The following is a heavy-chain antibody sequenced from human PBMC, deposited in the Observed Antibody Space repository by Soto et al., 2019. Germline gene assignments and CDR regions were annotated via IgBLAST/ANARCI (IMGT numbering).Heavy chain of an antibody. Sequence: GGSLRLSCAASGFTFSSYWMHWVRQAPGKGLVWVSVIYSGGSTYYADSVKGRFTISRDNSKNTLYLQMNSLRAEDTAVYYCARGKDYDFWSGYYRDYYYYYGMDVWGQGTTVTVSS. V-gene: IGHV3-66*01. J-gene: IGHJ6*02. D-gene: IGHD3-3*01. CDR2: IYSGGST. CDR3: ARGKDYDFWSGYYRDYYYYYGMDV. CDR1: GFTFSSYW.